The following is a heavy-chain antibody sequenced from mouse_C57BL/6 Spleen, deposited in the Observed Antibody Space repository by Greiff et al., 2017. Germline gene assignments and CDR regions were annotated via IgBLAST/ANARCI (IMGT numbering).Heavy chain of an antibody. J-gene: IGHJ3*01. V-gene: IGHV1-59*01. Sequence: QVQLQQPGAELVRPGTSVKLSCKASGYTFTSYWMHWVKQRPGQGLEWIGVIDPSDSYTNYNQKFKGKATLTVDTSSSTAYMQLSGLTSEDSAVYYCARSYYSNSEGFAYWGQGTLVTVSA. CDR1: GYTFTSYW. CDR2: IDPSDSYT. CDR3: ARSYYSNSEGFAY. D-gene: IGHD2-5*01.